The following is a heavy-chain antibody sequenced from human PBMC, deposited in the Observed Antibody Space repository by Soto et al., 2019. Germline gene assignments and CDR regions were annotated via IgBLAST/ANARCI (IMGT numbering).Heavy chain of an antibody. CDR2: IYYSGST. CDR3: ARDYVATTYGATYYYMDV. CDR1: GGSISSYY. Sequence: SETLSLTCTVSGGSISSYYWSWIRQPPGKGLEWIGYIYYSGSTNYNPSLKSRVTISVDTSKNQFSLKLSSVTAADTAVYYCARDYVATTYGATYYYMDVWGKGTTVTVSS. J-gene: IGHJ6*03. V-gene: IGHV4-59*01. D-gene: IGHD5-12*01.